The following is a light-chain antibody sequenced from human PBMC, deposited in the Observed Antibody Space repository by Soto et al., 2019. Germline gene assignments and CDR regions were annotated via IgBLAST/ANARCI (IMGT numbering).Light chain of an antibody. CDR1: SSDVGGYNY. CDR3: SLYAGNNNKG. V-gene: IGLV2-8*01. CDR2: EVS. Sequence: QSVLTQPPSASGSPGQSVTISCTGTSSDVGGYNYVSWYQQHPGKAPKLIIYEVSKRPSGVPDRFSGSKSGNTASLTVSGLQAGDEAGYYFSLYAGNNNKGFGGGTKLTVL. J-gene: IGLJ3*02.